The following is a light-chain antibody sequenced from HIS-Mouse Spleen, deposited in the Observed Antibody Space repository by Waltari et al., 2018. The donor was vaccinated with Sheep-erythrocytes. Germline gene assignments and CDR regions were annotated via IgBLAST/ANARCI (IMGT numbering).Light chain of an antibody. CDR2: EDN. Sequence: NFMLTQPHSVSESPGKTVTISCTRSSGSIASNYVQWYQQRPGSAPTTVIYEDNQRPSGVPDRFSGSIERSSNSASLTISGLKTEDEADYYCQSYDSSNHGVFGGGTKLTVL. J-gene: IGLJ3*02. V-gene: IGLV6-57*04. CDR1: SGSIASNY. CDR3: QSYDSSNHGV.